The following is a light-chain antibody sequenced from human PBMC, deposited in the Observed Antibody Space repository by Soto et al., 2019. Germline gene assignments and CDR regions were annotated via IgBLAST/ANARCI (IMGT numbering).Light chain of an antibody. CDR2: ETS. J-gene: IGLJ1*01. CDR3: CSYAGSGTFV. Sequence: QSALTQPASVSGSPGQSITISCTGTSSEVGSYTLVSWFQQYPGKAPKVMIYETSKRPSGVSHRFSGSKSGNTASLTISGLQAEDEADYYCCSYAGSGTFVFGTGTKVTVL. CDR1: SSEVGSYTL. V-gene: IGLV2-23*01.